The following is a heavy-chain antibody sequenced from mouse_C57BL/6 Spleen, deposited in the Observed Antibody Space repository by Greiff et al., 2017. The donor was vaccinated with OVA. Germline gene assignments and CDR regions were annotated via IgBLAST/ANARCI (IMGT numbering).Heavy chain of an antibody. J-gene: IGHJ2*01. CDR2: INPSTGGT. D-gene: IGHD2-4*01. CDR3: ARGHDYDVYYFDY. V-gene: IGHV1-42*01. CDR1: GYSFTGYY. Sequence: VQLKESGPELVKPGASVKISCKASGYSFTGYYMNWVKQSPEKSLEWIGEINPSTGGTTYNQKFKAKATLTVDKSSSTAYMQLKSLTSEDSAVYYCARGHDYDVYYFDYWGQGTTLTVSS.